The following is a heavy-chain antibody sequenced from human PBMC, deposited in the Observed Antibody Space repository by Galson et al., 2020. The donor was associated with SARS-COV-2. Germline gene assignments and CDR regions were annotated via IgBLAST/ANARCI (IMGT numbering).Heavy chain of an antibody. CDR2: ISISGGST. CDR1: GFTFRTYA. V-gene: IGHV3-23*01. D-gene: IGHD1-20*01. J-gene: IGHJ4*02. CDR3: AKDRAGITDFGFGFDH. Sequence: GGSLRLSCAASGFTFRTYAMSWVRQAPGKGLEWVSGISISGGSTYYADSVNGRFTISRDESKNTLYLQMNSLRPEDTAVYLCAKDRAGITDFGFGFDHWGQGTLVTVSS.